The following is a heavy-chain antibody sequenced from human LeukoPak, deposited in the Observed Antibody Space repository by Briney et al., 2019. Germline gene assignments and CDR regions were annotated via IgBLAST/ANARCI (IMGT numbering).Heavy chain of an antibody. CDR1: GFTFSSYR. CDR3: AREGLEENYDILTGYYYYYYGMDV. CDR2: IKQDGSEK. D-gene: IGHD3-9*01. J-gene: IGHJ6*02. Sequence: GGSLRLSCAASGFTFSSYRMSWVRQAPGKGLEWVANIKQDGSEKYYVDSVKGRFTISRDNAKNSLYLQMNSLRAEDTAVYYCAREGLEENYDILTGYYYYYYGMDVWGQGTTVTVSS. V-gene: IGHV3-7*01.